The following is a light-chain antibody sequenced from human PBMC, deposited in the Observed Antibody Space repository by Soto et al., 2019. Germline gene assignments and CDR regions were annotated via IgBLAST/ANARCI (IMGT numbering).Light chain of an antibody. CDR2: GAS. Sequence: EIVLTQSPGTLSLSPGERATLSCMASQSVSSSYLAWYQQKPGQAPRLLIYGASSRATGIPDRFSGSGSVTDFALTISRLEPEDFAVYYCQQFGSAPRYTFGQGTQLAIK. J-gene: IGKJ2*01. V-gene: IGKV3-20*01. CDR3: QQFGSAPRYT. CDR1: QSVSSSY.